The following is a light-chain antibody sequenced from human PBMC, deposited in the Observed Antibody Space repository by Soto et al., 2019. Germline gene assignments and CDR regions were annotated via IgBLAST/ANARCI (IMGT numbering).Light chain of an antibody. CDR2: GAS. V-gene: IGKV3-20*01. CDR3: QQYGSSPTWT. CDR1: QSISSNY. J-gene: IGKJ1*01. Sequence: EIVLTQSPGTLSLSPGETATLSCRASQSISSNYLVWYQQKPGQAPRLLIYGASSRATGIPDRFSASGSGTDFTLTISRLEPEDFALYYCQQYGSSPTWTFGQGTKVDIK.